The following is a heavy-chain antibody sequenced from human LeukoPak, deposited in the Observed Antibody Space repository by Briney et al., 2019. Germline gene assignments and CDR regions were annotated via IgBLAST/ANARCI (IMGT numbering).Heavy chain of an antibody. CDR2: IYDTGRT. J-gene: IGHJ4*02. CDR1: VDSMFGYY. D-gene: IGHD2-15*01. CDR3: ARGVVAAPPTLDY. Sequence: SETLSLTCSVSVDSMFGYYWSWIRQPPGGGLEWIGYIYDTGRTNYSPSLESRVTISLDTSKNQFSLKLNSVTAADTAVYYCARGVVAAPPTLDYWGQGTLVTVSS. V-gene: IGHV4-59*01.